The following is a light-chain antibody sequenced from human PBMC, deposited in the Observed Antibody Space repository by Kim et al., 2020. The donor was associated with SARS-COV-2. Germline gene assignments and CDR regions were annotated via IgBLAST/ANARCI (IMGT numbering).Light chain of an antibody. Sequence: QLVLTQSPSASASLGASVKLTCTLSSGHSSYAIAWHQQQPEKSPRYLMKVNSDGSHSKGDGIPDRFSGSSSGAERYLTISSLQSEDEADYYCQTWGSGIRVFGGGTKVTVL. V-gene: IGLV4-69*01. CDR1: SGHSSYA. CDR3: QTWGSGIRV. J-gene: IGLJ3*02. CDR2: VNSDGSH.